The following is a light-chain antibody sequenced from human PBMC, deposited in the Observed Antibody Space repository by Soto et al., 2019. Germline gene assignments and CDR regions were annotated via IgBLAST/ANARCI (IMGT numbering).Light chain of an antibody. V-gene: IGKV1-5*01. J-gene: IGKJ1*01. Sequence: DIQMTQSPSTLSASVGDRVTITCRASQSIGSWLAWYQQKPGKAPKLLIYDASSLESGVPSRFSGSGSGTEFTLTISSLQPDDFATYYCQHYNSFGTFGQGTKV. CDR1: QSIGSW. CDR3: QHYNSFGT. CDR2: DAS.